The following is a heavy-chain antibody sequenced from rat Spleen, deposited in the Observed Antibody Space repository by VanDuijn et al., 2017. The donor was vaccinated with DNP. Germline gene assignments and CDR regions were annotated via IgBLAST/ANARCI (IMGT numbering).Heavy chain of an antibody. J-gene: IGHJ2*01. CDR2: INYSGST. CDR1: GYSITSHY. V-gene: IGHV3-1*01. CDR3: SRWTRYVDY. Sequence: EVQLQESGPGLVKPSQSLSLTCSVTGYSITSHYWGWIRKFPGNKMQYIGHINYSGSTTYTPSLKSRISITRDTSKNQFFLQLNSVTTEDTATSYCSRWTRYVDYLGQGVRVTVSS.